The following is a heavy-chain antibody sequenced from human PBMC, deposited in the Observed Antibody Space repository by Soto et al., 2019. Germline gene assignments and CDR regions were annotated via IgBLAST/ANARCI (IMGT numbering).Heavy chain of an antibody. Sequence: GPTLVNPTQTLTLTCTFSGFSLSTSGVGVGWIRQPPGKALEWLALIYWNDDKRYSPSLKSRLTITKDTSKNQVVLTMTNMDPVDTATYYCAHTIVVVPAATYPLCSDYWGQGTLVTVSS. CDR1: GFSLSTSGVG. V-gene: IGHV2-5*01. J-gene: IGHJ4*02. CDR3: AHTIVVVPAATYPLCSDY. CDR2: IYWNDDK. D-gene: IGHD2-2*01.